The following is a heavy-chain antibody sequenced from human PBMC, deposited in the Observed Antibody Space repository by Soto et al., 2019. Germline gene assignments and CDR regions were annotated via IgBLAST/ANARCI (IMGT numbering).Heavy chain of an antibody. CDR3: ARRCGTTVVDS. CDR1: GYTFSNYG. D-gene: IGHD1-1*01. J-gene: IGHJ4*02. Sequence: QVQLVQSGAEVQKPGASVKVSCKASGYTFSNYGIGWVRQAPGQGLEWMGWIRLYTDDTDYAQKFQGRVTMTADTSTTTTYMARSTLTSDDTTVYFCARRCGTTVVDSWGPGPLVIVSS. CDR2: IRLYTDDT. V-gene: IGHV1-18*04.